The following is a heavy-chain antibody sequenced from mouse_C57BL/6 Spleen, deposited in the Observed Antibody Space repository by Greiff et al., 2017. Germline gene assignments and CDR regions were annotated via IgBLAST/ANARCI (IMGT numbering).Heavy chain of an antibody. V-gene: IGHV1-26*01. Sequence: VQLQQSGPELVKPGASVKISCKASGYTFTDYYMNWVKQSHGKSLEWIGDINPNNGGTSYNQKFKGKATLPVDKSSSTAYMELRSLTSEDSAVYYCARTRFPDYYAMDDWGQGTSGTVSS. J-gene: IGHJ4*01. CDR2: INPNNGGT. CDR1: GYTFTDYY. CDR3: ARTRFPDYYAMDD.